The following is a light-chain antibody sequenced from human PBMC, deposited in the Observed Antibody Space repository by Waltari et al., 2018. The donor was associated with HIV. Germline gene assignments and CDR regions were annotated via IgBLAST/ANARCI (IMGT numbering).Light chain of an antibody. CDR3: QAWDSNSGF. CDR1: NLEDKY. Sequence: SYELTQPPSVSVPPGQTASIACSGENLEDKYASWYQQKPGQSPVLVIDEDTKRPSGIPKRISGSNAGNTATLTISGTQTMDEADYFCQAWDSNSGFFGTGTKLTVL. V-gene: IGLV3-1*01. J-gene: IGLJ1*01. CDR2: EDT.